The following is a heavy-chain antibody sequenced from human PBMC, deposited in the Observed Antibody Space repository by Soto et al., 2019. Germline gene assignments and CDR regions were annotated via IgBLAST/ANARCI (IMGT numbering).Heavy chain of an antibody. J-gene: IGHJ4*02. CDR2: INPSGGST. CDR3: ARDRGIAVAAGAIDY. D-gene: IGHD6-19*01. Sequence: QVQLVESGAEVREPGASVKVSCRASGYTFTTYYIHWVRQAPGQGLAWVGIINPSGGSTSYAQRFQGRVTMTRDTSTSTVYMELSSLTSEDTAVYYCARDRGIAVAAGAIDYWGQGTLVTVSS. V-gene: IGHV1-46*01. CDR1: GYTFTTYY.